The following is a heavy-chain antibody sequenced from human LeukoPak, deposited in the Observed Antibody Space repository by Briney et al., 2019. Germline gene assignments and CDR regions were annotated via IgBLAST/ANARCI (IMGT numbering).Heavy chain of an antibody. J-gene: IGHJ6*02. Sequence: GGSLRLSCAASGFTFSSYSMNWVRQAPGKGLEWVSSISSSSSYIYYADSVKGRCTISRDNAKNSLYLQMNSLRAEDTAVYYCARKGVYYYGMDVWGQGTTVTVSS. V-gene: IGHV3-21*01. CDR2: ISSSSSYI. CDR1: GFTFSSYS. CDR3: ARKGVYYYGMDV.